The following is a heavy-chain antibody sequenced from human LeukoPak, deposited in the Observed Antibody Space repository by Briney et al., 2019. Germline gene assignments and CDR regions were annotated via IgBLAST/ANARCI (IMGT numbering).Heavy chain of an antibody. CDR2: FDPGAGEI. CDR3: AAGGIYSLLDY. V-gene: IGHV1-24*01. Sequence: GASVKVSCKVSGDTLSELTMHWVRQAPGKGLEWMGGFDPGAGEILYAQQFQSRVTMTEDTSTDTAYMELTSLRSEDSGVYFCAAGGIYSLLDYWGQGTLVTVSS. J-gene: IGHJ4*02. CDR1: GDTLSELT. D-gene: IGHD3-10*01.